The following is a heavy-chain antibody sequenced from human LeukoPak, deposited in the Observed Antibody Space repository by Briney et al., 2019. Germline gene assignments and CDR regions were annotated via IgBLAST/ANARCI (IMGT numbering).Heavy chain of an antibody. V-gene: IGHV6-1*01. J-gene: IGHJ4*02. CDR3: ARARHSSSWYGVDYFDY. CDR1: GDSVSSNSAA. CDR2: TYYRSKWYN. D-gene: IGHD6-13*01. Sequence: SQTLSLTCAISGDSVSSNSAAWNWIRHSPSRGLEWLGRTYYRSKWYNDYAVSVKSRITINPDTSKNQFSLQLNSVTPEDTAVYYCARARHSSSWYGVDYFDYWGQGTLVTVSS.